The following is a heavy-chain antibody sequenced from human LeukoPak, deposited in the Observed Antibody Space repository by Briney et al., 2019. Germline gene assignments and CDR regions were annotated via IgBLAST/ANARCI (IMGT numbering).Heavy chain of an antibody. J-gene: IGHJ4*02. CDR1: GFTLSRNY. CDR2: IYSGGDT. V-gene: IGHV3-53*01. Sequence: GGSLRLSCAASGFTLSRNYMSWVRQAPGKGLEYVSVIYSGGDTYYADSVKGRFTISRDNSKNTLSLQMNSLRAGDTAMYYCARGPEYGSGTYELDYWGQGTLVTVSS. CDR3: ARGPEYGSGTYELDY. D-gene: IGHD3-10*01.